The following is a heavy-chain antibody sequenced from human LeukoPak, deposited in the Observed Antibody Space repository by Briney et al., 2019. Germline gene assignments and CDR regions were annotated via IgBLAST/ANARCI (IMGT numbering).Heavy chain of an antibody. CDR3: ARGFGANWFDP. D-gene: IGHD3-16*01. CDR1: GYTFTSYD. Sequence: ASVKVSCKASGYTFTSYDINWVRQATGQGLEWMGWMNPNSGNTGYAQKFQGRVTITRDTSASTAYMELSSLRSEDTAVYYCARGFGANWFDPWGQGTLVTVSS. CDR2: MNPNSGNT. V-gene: IGHV1-8*01. J-gene: IGHJ5*02.